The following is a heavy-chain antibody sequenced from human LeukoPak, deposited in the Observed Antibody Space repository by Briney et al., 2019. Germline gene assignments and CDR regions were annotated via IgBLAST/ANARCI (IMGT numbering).Heavy chain of an antibody. J-gene: IGHJ3*02. D-gene: IGHD3-9*01. CDR1: GFTFSSYA. V-gene: IGHV3-30*04. CDR2: ISYDGTNK. CDR3: AKRSYDILIGYFDAFDM. Sequence: GGSLRLSCAASGFTFSSYAMHWVRQAPGKGLEWVAFISYDGTNKYYADSVRGRFTISRDNAKNTLFLQMNSLRAEDTAIYYCAKRSYDILIGYFDAFDMWGQGTMVTVSS.